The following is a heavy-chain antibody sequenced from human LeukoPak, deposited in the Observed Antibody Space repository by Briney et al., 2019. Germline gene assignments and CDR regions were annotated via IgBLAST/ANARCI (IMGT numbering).Heavy chain of an antibody. CDR3: AGDGSGLYLYYYMDV. V-gene: IGHV3-21*06. Sequence: PGGSLRLSCALSGFTFTDYSMSWVRQAPGKGLEWVASISTVSTYTFYGDSVKGRFTISRDNAKNSLYLQMSYLTAEDTAVYYCAGDGSGLYLYYYMDVWGKGTTVTVSS. CDR1: GFTFTDYS. D-gene: IGHD1-14*01. CDR2: ISTVSTYT. J-gene: IGHJ6*03.